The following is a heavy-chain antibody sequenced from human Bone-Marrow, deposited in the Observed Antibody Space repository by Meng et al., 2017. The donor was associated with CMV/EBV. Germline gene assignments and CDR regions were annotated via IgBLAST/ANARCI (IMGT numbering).Heavy chain of an antibody. CDR1: GGTFSSYT. CDR2: IIPILGIA. J-gene: IGHJ6*02. CDR3: ARDQDIVVVPAALPQYYYYYYGMDV. Sequence: SVKVSCKASGGTFSSYTISWVRQAPGQGLEWMGRIIPILGIANYAQKFQGRVTITADKSTSTAYMELSSLRSEDTAVYYCARDQDIVVVPAALPQYYYYYYGMDVWGLGTTVTVAS. V-gene: IGHV1-69*04. D-gene: IGHD2-2*01.